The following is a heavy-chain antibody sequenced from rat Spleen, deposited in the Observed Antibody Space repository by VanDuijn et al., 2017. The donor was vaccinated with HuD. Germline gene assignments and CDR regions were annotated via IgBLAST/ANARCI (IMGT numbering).Heavy chain of an antibody. J-gene: IGHJ2*01. D-gene: IGHD1-4*01. V-gene: IGHV5-31*01. CDR2: ISYEGSST. Sequence: EVQLVESGGGLVQPGRSLKLSCVASGFTFNNYWMTWIRQAPKKGLEWVASISYEGSSTYYGDSVKGRFTISRDNAKSTLYLQMNSLRSEDTATYYCIREVRVYFDYWGQGVMVTVSS. CDR3: IREVRVYFDY. CDR1: GFTFNNYW.